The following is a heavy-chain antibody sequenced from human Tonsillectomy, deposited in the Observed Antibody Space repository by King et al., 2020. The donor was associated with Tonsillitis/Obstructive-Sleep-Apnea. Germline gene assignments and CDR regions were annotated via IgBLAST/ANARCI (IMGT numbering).Heavy chain of an antibody. J-gene: IGHJ2*01. D-gene: IGHD3-22*01. CDR2: IDPSDSYT. CDR1: GYSFTNYW. Sequence: VQLVESGAEVKKPGESLRISCKGSGYSFTNYWITWVRQMPGKGLEWMGRIDPSDSYTNYSPSFQGHVTISADKSISTAYLQWSSLKASDTAMYYCARTFYYDGSGYSEWYFDLWGRGTLVTVSS. CDR3: ARTFYYDGSGYSEWYFDL. V-gene: IGHV5-10-1*03.